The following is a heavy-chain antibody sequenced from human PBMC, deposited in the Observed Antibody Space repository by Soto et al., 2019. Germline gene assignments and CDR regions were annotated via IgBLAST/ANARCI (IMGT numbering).Heavy chain of an antibody. Sequence: GESLKISCEGSGYNFATYWIAWVRQLPGKGPEWMGIIYPGDSDTSYSPSFQGQVTISVDKSISTAYLQWNSLKASDTAVYYCARRGYSYGLDVWGQGTKVTVSS. J-gene: IGHJ6*02. CDR2: IYPGDSDT. CDR1: GYNFATYW. D-gene: IGHD5-18*01. CDR3: ARRGYSYGLDV. V-gene: IGHV5-51*01.